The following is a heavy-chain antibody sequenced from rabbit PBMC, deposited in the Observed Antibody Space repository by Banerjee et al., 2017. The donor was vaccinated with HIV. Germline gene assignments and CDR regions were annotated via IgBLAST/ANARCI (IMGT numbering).Heavy chain of an antibody. Sequence: QEQLEESGGGLVKPGASLTLTCKASGFSFSGGYWMCWVRQAPGKGLEWIACIYAGSSGSTYYASWAKGRFTISKTSSTTVTLQMTSLTAADTATYLCARDLAGVIGWNFNLWGPGTLVTVS. CDR3: ARDLAGVIGWNFNL. J-gene: IGHJ4*01. V-gene: IGHV1S45*01. CDR2: IYAGSSGST. CDR1: GFSFSGGYW. D-gene: IGHD4-1*01.